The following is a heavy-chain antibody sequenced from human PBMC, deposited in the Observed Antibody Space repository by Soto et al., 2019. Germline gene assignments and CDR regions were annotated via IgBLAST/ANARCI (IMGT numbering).Heavy chain of an antibody. D-gene: IGHD3-10*01. CDR1: GGSISSYY. J-gene: IGHJ5*02. V-gene: IGHV4-59*01. CDR2: IYYSGST. CDR3: ARDRTSGSYYWFDP. Sequence: SETLSLTCTVSGGSISSYYWSWIRQSPGKGLEWIGYIYYSGSTNYNPSLKSRVTISVDTSKNQFSLKLSSVTAADTAVYYCARDRTSGSYYWFDPWGQGTLVTVSS.